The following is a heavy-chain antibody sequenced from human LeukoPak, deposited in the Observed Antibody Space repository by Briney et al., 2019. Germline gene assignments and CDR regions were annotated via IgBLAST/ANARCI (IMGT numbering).Heavy chain of an antibody. Sequence: ASVKVSCKASGYTFTSYDINWVRQATGQGLEWMGWMNPNSGNTGYAQKFQGRVTITRNTSISTAYMELSSLRSEDTAVYYCARGLIYSSGWYTAVNYYYYYMDVWGKGTTVTVSS. D-gene: IGHD6-19*01. J-gene: IGHJ6*03. CDR2: MNPNSGNT. CDR3: ARGLIYSSGWYTAVNYYYYYMDV. CDR1: GYTFTSYD. V-gene: IGHV1-8*03.